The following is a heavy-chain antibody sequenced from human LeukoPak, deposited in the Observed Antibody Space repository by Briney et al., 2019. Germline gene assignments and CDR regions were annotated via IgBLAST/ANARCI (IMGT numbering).Heavy chain of an antibody. V-gene: IGHV4-59*08. J-gene: IGHJ3*02. Sequence: SETLSLTCTVSGGSISSYYWSWIRQPPGKGLEWIGYVYYSGSTNYNPSLKSRVTISVDTSKNQFSLKLTSMTAADTAVYYCARAYYYASSAFDIWGQGTMVTVSS. D-gene: IGHD3-22*01. CDR2: VYYSGST. CDR3: ARAYYYASSAFDI. CDR1: GGSISSYY.